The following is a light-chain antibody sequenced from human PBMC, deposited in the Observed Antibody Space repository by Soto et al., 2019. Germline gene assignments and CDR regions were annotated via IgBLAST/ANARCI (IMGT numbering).Light chain of an antibody. CDR3: QQYNNWPIT. J-gene: IGKJ5*01. CDR2: GAS. V-gene: IGKV3-15*01. CDR1: QSVSSN. Sequence: EIVMTQSPATLSVSPGERATLSCRASQSVSSNLAWYQQKPGQAPRLLISGASTRATGIPARFSGSGSGTEFTLTISSLLSEDFAVYYCQQYNNWPITFGQGTRPEIK.